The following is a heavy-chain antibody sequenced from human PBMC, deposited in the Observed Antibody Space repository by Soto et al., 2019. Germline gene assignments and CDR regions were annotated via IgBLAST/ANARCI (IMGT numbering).Heavy chain of an antibody. CDR1: GGSFSGYY. D-gene: IGHD5-18*01. CDR2: INHSGST. Sequence: SETLSLTCAVYGGSFSGYYWSWIRQPPGKGLEWIGEINHSGSTNYNPSLKSRVTISVDTSKNQFSLKLSSVTAADTAVYYCARRAAYSYGPRDYWGQGTLVTVSS. J-gene: IGHJ4*02. V-gene: IGHV4-34*01. CDR3: ARRAAYSYGPRDY.